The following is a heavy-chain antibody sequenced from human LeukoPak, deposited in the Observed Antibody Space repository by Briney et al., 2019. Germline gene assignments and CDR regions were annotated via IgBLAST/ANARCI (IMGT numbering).Heavy chain of an antibody. J-gene: IGHJ4*02. CDR1: GVTFSSYE. CDR3: AKAEYFYDRSDAY. Sequence: GGSLRLSCAASGVTFSSYEMNWVRQAPGKGREWRSYISSSGSAIYYADSVKGRFTISRDNAKNSLYLQMTSLRAEDTAVYYCAKAEYFYDRSDAYWGQGTLVTVSS. D-gene: IGHD3-22*01. CDR2: ISSSGSAI. V-gene: IGHV3-48*03.